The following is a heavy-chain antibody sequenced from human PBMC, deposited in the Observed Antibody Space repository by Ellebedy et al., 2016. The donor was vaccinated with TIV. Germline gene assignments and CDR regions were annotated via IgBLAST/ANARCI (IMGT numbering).Heavy chain of an antibody. Sequence: PGGSLRLSCAASGFVFSSYTMSWVRQAPGKGLEWVAEITPDGSKKYYLDSVKGRFTVSRDNPTNSLYLQMNSLTVEDTAVYYCASSHAGWGQGTLVTVSS. V-gene: IGHV3-7*01. CDR3: ASSHAG. CDR2: ITPDGSKK. CDR1: GFVFSSYT. J-gene: IGHJ4*02.